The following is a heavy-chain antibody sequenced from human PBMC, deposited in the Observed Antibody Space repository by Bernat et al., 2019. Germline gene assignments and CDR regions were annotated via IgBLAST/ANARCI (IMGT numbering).Heavy chain of an antibody. D-gene: IGHD1-1*01. V-gene: IGHV3-21*01. Sequence: EVQLVESGGGLVKPGGSLRLSCAASGFALSTCAMNWVRQAPGKGLEWVSYISASSSNIKYADSVKGRFTISRDNAKNSLYLQMDSLRAEDTAVYYCTRDKSVGSPWYNYVDVWGIGTTVTVSS. CDR1: GFALSTCA. CDR2: ISASSSNI. J-gene: IGHJ6*03. CDR3: TRDKSVGSPWYNYVDV.